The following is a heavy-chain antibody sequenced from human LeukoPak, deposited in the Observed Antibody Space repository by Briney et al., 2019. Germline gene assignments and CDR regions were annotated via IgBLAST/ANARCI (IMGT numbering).Heavy chain of an antibody. V-gene: IGHV3-21*01. J-gene: IGHJ4*02. Sequence: GGSLRLSCAASGFSFSSYAVNWVRQDSRKGLEWVSSISPSSSYIHYADSVKGRFTISRDDAKNSLYLQMNSLRAEDTAMYYCVRVMPFYSDASGYALDYWGQGALVTVSS. CDR3: VRVMPFYSDASGYALDY. CDR1: GFSFSSYA. CDR2: ISPSSSYI. D-gene: IGHD3-22*01.